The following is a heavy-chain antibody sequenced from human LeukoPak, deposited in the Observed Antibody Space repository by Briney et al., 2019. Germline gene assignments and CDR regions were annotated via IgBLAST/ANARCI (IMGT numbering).Heavy chain of an antibody. CDR1: GLTFSSYA. CDR3: ARVPNSSGWYRTGGYFDY. CDR2: ISYDGSNK. D-gene: IGHD6-19*01. J-gene: IGHJ4*02. Sequence: GGSLRLSCAASGLTFSSYAMHWVRQAPGKGLEWVAVISYDGSNKYYADSVKGRFTISRDNSKNTLYLQMNSLRAEDTAVYYCARVPNSSGWYRTGGYFDYWGQGTLVTVSS. V-gene: IGHV3-30*04.